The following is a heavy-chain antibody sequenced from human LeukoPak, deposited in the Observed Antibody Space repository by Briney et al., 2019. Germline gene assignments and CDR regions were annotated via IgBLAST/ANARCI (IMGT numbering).Heavy chain of an antibody. J-gene: IGHJ2*01. D-gene: IGHD4-17*01. Sequence: GGSLRLSCAASGFTFSSYSMNWVRQAPGKGLEWVSSISSSGTYIYYADSVKGRFAISRDNAKNSLCLQTNSLRAEDTAVYFCARAHGDYRYYWYFDLWGRGTLVTVSS. V-gene: IGHV3-21*01. CDR2: ISSSGTYI. CDR3: ARAHGDYRYYWYFDL. CDR1: GFTFSSYS.